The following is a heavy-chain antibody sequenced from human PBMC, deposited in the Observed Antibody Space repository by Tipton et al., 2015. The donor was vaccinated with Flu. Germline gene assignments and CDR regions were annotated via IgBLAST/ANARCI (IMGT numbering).Heavy chain of an antibody. Sequence: SLRLSCSTSGFDFSVYGMHWVRQAPGKGLEWVAVIWYDGSNEHYSDSGKGRVTISRDNSKKTPYLQMNNLKVEDTTVYYCARDEGVVNYYFGMDVWGQGTKVTVSS. V-gene: IGHV3-33*01. D-gene: IGHD6-6*01. J-gene: IGHJ6*02. CDR3: ARDEGVVNYYFGMDV. CDR1: GFDFSVYG. CDR2: IWYDGSNE.